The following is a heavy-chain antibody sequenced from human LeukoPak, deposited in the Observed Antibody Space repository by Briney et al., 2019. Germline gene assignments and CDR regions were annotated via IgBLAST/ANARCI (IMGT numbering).Heavy chain of an antibody. D-gene: IGHD7-27*01. V-gene: IGHV1-24*01. CDR3: ARDGPGDSGDAFDI. J-gene: IGHJ3*02. CDR1: GYTLTEFS. CDR2: FDPEDGET. Sequence: GASVKVSCKVSGYTLTEFSMHWVRQAPGKGLEWMGSFDPEDGETIYAQQFQGRVTMTEDTSTNTAYMELSRLRSGDTAVYYCARDGPGDSGDAFDIWGQGTMVTVSS.